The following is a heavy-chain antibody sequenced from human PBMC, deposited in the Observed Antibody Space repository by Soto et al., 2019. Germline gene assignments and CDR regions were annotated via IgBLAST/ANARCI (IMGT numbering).Heavy chain of an antibody. J-gene: IGHJ6*02. Sequence: SETLSLTCTVSGGSISSSSYYWGWIRQPPGKGLEWIGSIYYSGNTYYNPSLKSRVTISVDTSKNQFSLKLSSVTAADTAVYYCARDGVMASSYYHYGMDVWGQGTTVTGSS. CDR3: ARDGVMASSYYHYGMDV. V-gene: IGHV4-39*02. CDR1: GGSISSSSYY. D-gene: IGHD2-21*01. CDR2: IYYSGNT.